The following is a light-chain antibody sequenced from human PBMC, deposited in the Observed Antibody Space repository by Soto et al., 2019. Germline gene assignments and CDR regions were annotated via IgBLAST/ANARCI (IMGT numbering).Light chain of an antibody. CDR3: LQDYNFPWA. Sequence: NQMTQSPSSLSASVGDRVTISCRASQGIRSDLAWYQQKPGKVPKLLIYGASKLESGVPSRFSGSGFGTDFTLTLSSLQPEDFATYYCLQDYNFPWAFGQGTKVEIK. V-gene: IGKV1-6*01. J-gene: IGKJ1*01. CDR1: QGIRSD. CDR2: GAS.